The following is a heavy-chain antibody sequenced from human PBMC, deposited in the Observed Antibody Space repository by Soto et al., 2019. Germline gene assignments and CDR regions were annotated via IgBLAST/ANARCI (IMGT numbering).Heavy chain of an antibody. CDR1: GGSISSGGYY. Sequence: PSETLSLTCTVSGGSISSGGYYWSWIRQHPGKGLEWIGYIYYSGSTYYNPSLKSRVTISVDTSKNQFSLKLSSVTAADTAVYYCAREGNYDFWSGYSTWGQGTLVTVSS. V-gene: IGHV4-31*03. J-gene: IGHJ4*02. CDR3: AREGNYDFWSGYST. CDR2: IYYSGST. D-gene: IGHD3-3*01.